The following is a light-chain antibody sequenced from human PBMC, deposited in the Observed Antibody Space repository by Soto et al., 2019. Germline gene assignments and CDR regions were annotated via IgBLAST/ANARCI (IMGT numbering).Light chain of an antibody. CDR1: QDINKN. CDR2: DAF. V-gene: IGKV3D-20*01. CDR3: QQYGSSPWT. Sequence: TQSPASLSSPLADRVTITCQASQDINKNLIWYQQKVGRAPRLLIHDAFIRATGIPDRFSGSGSGTDFTLTIARLEPEDFAVYYCQQYGSSPWTFGQGTKVDIK. J-gene: IGKJ1*01.